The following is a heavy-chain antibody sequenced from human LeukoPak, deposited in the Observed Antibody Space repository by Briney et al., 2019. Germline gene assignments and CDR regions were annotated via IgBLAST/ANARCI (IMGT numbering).Heavy chain of an antibody. CDR1: GGSISSYY. J-gene: IGHJ4*02. V-gene: IGHV4-59*08. D-gene: IGHD6-6*01. Sequence: SETLSLTCTVSGGSISSYYWSWIRQPPGKGLEWIGYIYYSGSTNYNPSLKSRVTISVDTSKNQFSLKLSSVTAADTAVYYCARGPSIAARLFDYWGQGTLVTVSS. CDR2: IYYSGST. CDR3: ARGPSIAARLFDY.